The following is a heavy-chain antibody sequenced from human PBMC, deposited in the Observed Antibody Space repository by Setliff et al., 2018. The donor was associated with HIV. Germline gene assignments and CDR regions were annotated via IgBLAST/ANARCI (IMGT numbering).Heavy chain of an antibody. CDR3: ARVLSATPPTY. V-gene: IGHV1-18*01. Sequence: ASVKVSCKASGYTFTSYGITWVRQAPGQGLEWMGWISGYNGDTNYAHKFQGRINMTTDTSTNTAYMNLRSLRSDDTAVYYCARVLSATPPTYWGQGTLVTAPQ. CDR1: GYTFTSYG. CDR2: ISGYNGDT. D-gene: IGHD5-12*01. J-gene: IGHJ4*02.